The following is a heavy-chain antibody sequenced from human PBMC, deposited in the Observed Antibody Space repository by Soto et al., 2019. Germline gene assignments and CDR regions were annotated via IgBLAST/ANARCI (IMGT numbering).Heavy chain of an antibody. D-gene: IGHD5-18*01. J-gene: IGHJ6*02. V-gene: IGHV5-51*01. CDR1: GYSLTSYW. CDR3: ARTSMQSRGYSYGHGGMDV. Sequence: GESLKISCKGSGYSLTSYWIGWVRQMPGKGLEWMGIIYPGDSDTRYSPSFQGQVTISADKSISTAYLQWSSLKASDTAMYYCARTSMQSRGYSYGHGGMDVWGQGTTVTVSS. CDR2: IYPGDSDT.